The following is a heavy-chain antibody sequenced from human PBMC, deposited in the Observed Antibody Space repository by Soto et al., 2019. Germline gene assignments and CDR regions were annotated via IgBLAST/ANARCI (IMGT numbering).Heavy chain of an antibody. D-gene: IGHD2-8*01. CDR3: AKIDGVEVPTEYYFDY. Sequence: GGSLRLSCAASGFAFSSYAMSWVRQAPGKGLEWVSAISGSGGSTYYADSVKGRFTISRDNSKNTLYLQMNSLRAEDTAVYYCAKIDGVEVPTEYYFDYWGQGTLVTVSS. CDR2: ISGSGGST. V-gene: IGHV3-23*01. J-gene: IGHJ4*02. CDR1: GFAFSSYA.